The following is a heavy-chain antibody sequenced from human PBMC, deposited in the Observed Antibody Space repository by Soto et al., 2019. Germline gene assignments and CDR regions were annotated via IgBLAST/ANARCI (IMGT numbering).Heavy chain of an antibody. CDR1: GFTFSSYG. CDR2: IGESGTPT. J-gene: IGHJ6*02. CDR3: ARYIPGVRYYGMDV. D-gene: IGHD2-2*01. Sequence: GGSLRLSCAASGFTFSSYGMHWVRQAPGKGLEWVSLIGESGTPTYYADSVKGRFTISRDNSGNTLFLEMYSLRAEDTAVYYCARYIPGVRYYGMDVWGQGTTVTVSS. V-gene: IGHV3-23*01.